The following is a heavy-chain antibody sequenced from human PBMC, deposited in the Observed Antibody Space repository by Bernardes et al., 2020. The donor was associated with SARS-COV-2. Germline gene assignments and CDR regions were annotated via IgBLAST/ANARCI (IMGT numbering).Heavy chain of an antibody. CDR1: GFTFSNYA. Sequence: GGSLRLSCAASGFTFSNYAMNWVRQAPGKGLEWVSGIFGSGSGVYYADSVKGRFTVSRDNSQNTLYLQMNSLRAEDTAVYFCAKDKGRLGEPVVVWYFDSWGQGTLVTVSS. CDR2: IFGSGSGV. CDR3: AKDKGRLGEPVVVWYFDS. J-gene: IGHJ4*02. D-gene: IGHD3-10*01. V-gene: IGHV3-23*01.